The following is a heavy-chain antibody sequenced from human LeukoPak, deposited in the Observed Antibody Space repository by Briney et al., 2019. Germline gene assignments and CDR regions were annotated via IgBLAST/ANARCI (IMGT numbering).Heavy chain of an antibody. CDR3: ARGERGLYCSSTSCYPVL. J-gene: IGHJ4*02. Sequence: GXXLRLSCAASGFTFSSYSMNWVRQAPGKGLEWVSSISSSSSYIYYADSVKGRFTISRDNAKNSLYLQMNSLRAEDTAVYYCARGERGLYCSSTSCYPVLGGQGTLVTVSS. CDR1: GFTFSSYS. D-gene: IGHD2-2*01. CDR2: ISSSSSYI. V-gene: IGHV3-21*01.